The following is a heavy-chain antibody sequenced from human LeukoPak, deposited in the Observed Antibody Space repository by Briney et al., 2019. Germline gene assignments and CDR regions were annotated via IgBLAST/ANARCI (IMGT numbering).Heavy chain of an antibody. D-gene: IGHD3-22*01. CDR2: INPNSGGT. J-gene: IGHJ4*02. CDR3: ARVGYYESSGYYEY. V-gene: IGHV1-2*06. Sequence: SVKVSCKAPGYTLTDYYMHWVRQAPGQGLEWMGRINPNSGGTNYAQKFQGRVTMTRDTSISRVYMELSRLRSDDTAVYYCARVGYYESSGYYEYWGQGTLVTVSS. CDR1: GYTLTDYY.